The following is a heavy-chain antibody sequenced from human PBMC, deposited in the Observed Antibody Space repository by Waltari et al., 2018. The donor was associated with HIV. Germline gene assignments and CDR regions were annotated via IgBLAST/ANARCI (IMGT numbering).Heavy chain of an antibody. V-gene: IGHV3-30*02. J-gene: IGHJ4*02. CDR2: IRYDGNNK. Sequence: QVQLVESGGGVVQPGGSLRLSCAASGFTFTNYGIHWVRQAPGKGLEWVGFIRYDGNNKYYTDSVKGRFTISRDNSKNTLYLQMNSLRTEDTGVYYCAKDSAPGGWLLPDYWGPGTLVTVSS. CDR3: AKDSAPGGWLLPDY. CDR1: GFTFTNYG. D-gene: IGHD3-22*01.